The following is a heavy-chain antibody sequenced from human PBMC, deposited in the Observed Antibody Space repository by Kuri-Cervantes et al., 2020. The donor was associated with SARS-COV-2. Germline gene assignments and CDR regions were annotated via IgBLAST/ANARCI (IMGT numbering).Heavy chain of an antibody. V-gene: IGHV3-21*01. J-gene: IGHJ6*03. Sequence: GESLKISCAASGFTFSSYSMNWVRQAPGKGLEWVSSISSSSSYIYYADSVKGRFTISRDNAKNSLYLQMNSLRAEDTAVYYCARDRRLYYDFWSGYYMDVWGKGTPVTDSS. CDR2: ISSSSSYI. D-gene: IGHD3-3*01. CDR3: ARDRRLYYDFWSGYYMDV. CDR1: GFTFSSYS.